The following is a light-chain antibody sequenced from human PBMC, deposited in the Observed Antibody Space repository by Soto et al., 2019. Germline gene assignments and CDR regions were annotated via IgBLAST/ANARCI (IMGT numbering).Light chain of an antibody. CDR1: SSDVGSYNL. CDR3: CSYAGSSTSVV. Sequence: QSALTQTASVSGSPGQSITISCTGTSSDVGSYNLVSWYQQHPGKAPKLMIYEGSKWPSGVSNRFSGSKSGNTASLTISGLQAEDEADYYCCSYAGSSTSVVFGGGTKLTVL. CDR2: EGS. V-gene: IGLV2-23*01. J-gene: IGLJ2*01.